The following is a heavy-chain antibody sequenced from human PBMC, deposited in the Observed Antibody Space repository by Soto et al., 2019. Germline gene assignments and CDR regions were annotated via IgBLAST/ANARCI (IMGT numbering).Heavy chain of an antibody. Sequence: QVQLVQSGAEVKKPGSSVKVSCKASGGTFSSYAISWVRQAPGQGLEWMGGIIPIFGTANYAQKFQGRVTITADESTSTAYMELSSLRSEDTAVYYCEREEGDDYGDYDYYGMDVWGQGTTVTVSS. CDR1: GGTFSSYA. CDR3: EREEGDDYGDYDYYGMDV. V-gene: IGHV1-69*12. D-gene: IGHD4-17*01. J-gene: IGHJ6*02. CDR2: IIPIFGTA.